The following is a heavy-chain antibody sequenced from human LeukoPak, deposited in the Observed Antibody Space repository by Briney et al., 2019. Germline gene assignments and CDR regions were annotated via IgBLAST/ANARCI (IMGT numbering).Heavy chain of an antibody. CDR1: GFTFSSYW. CDR2: IKQDGSEK. Sequence: GGSLRLSCAASGFTFSSYWMRWVRQAPGKGLEWVANIKQDGSEKYYVDSVKGRFTISRDNAKNSLYLQMNSLRAEDTAVYYCARVLPHDSTYGMDVWGQGTTVTVSS. V-gene: IGHV3-7*01. D-gene: IGHD1-14*01. CDR3: ARVLPHDSTYGMDV. J-gene: IGHJ6*02.